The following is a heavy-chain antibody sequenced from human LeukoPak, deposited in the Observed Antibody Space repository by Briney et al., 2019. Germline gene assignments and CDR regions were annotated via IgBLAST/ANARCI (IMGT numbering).Heavy chain of an antibody. J-gene: IGHJ4*02. V-gene: IGHV3-30*02. CDR3: AKSYCSSSSCFDFDY. CDR1: GFTFNNYG. CDR2: IRYDGSNE. Sequence: GGSLRLSCAASGFTFNNYGMHWVRQAPGKGLEWVTFIRYDGSNEHYADSVKGRFTISRDDSKNTLYLQLNSLRAEDTAVYYCAKSYCSSSSCFDFDYWGQGTLVTVSS. D-gene: IGHD2-2*01.